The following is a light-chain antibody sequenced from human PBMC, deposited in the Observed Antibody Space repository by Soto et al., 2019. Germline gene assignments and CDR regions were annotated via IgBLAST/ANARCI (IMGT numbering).Light chain of an antibody. CDR2: AAS. CDR1: RFVSNYY. CDR3: QHYADSPPVFT. J-gene: IGKJ3*01. Sequence: DIVLTQSPGTLSLSPGDRATLSCRTSRFVSNYYVAWYQRRPGQAPRLLIYAASSRATDIPDRFSGSGSGTDFTLTISRLEPEDFAVYYCQHYADSPPVFTFGPGTKVEI. V-gene: IGKV3-20*01.